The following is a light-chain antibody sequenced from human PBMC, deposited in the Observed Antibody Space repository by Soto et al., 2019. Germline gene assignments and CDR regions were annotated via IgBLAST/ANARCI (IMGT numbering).Light chain of an antibody. CDR2: DAS. Sequence: DIQMTQSPSTLSASVGDRVTITCRASQSISSWLAWYQQKPRKAPNLLIYDASSLEIGVPSRFTRSESVTEVILTIYSLQPLHFPTYYCQQYNSDPYTFCQGTKLEIK. CDR3: QQYNSDPYT. J-gene: IGKJ2*01. V-gene: IGKV1-5*01. CDR1: QSISSW.